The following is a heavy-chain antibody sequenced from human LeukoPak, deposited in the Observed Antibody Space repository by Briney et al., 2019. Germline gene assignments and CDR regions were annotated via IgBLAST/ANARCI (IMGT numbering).Heavy chain of an antibody. CDR1: GFTFSSYS. J-gene: IGHJ6*03. Sequence: PGGSLRLSCAASGFTFSSYSMNWVRQAPGKGLEWVSSISSSSSYIYYADSVKGRFTISRDNAKNSLYLQMNSLRAEDTALYYCARVSTDYYYYYMDVWGKGTTVTVSS. V-gene: IGHV3-21*04. D-gene: IGHD3-22*01. CDR3: ARVSTDYYYYYMDV. CDR2: ISSSSSYI.